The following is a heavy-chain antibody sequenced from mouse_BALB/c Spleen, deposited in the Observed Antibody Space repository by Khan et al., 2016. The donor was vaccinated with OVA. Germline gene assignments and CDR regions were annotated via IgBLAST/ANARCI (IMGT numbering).Heavy chain of an antibody. Sequence: VQLQQSGPGLVKPSQSLSLTCTVTGYSITSDYAWNWIRQFPGNKLEWMGYISYSGNTKYNPSLKSRISITRDTSKNQFFLQLNSVTPEDTATYYCARIYGGDFDYWGQGTTLTVSS. CDR3: ARIYGGDFDY. CDR1: GYSITSDYA. V-gene: IGHV3-2*02. D-gene: IGHD1-1*01. CDR2: ISYSGNT. J-gene: IGHJ2*01.